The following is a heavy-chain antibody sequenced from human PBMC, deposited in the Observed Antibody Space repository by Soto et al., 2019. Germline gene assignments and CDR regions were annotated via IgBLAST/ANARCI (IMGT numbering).Heavy chain of an antibody. D-gene: IGHD6-13*01. Sequence: ASVKVSCKASGGTFSSYTISWVRQAPGQGLEWMGRIIPILGKTNYAQKFQGRVTMTADKSTSTAYMELRSLRSDDTAVYYCARGEQLVLSWFDPWGQGTLVTVSS. CDR1: GGTFSSYT. CDR2: IIPILGKT. J-gene: IGHJ5*02. V-gene: IGHV1-69*08. CDR3: ARGEQLVLSWFDP.